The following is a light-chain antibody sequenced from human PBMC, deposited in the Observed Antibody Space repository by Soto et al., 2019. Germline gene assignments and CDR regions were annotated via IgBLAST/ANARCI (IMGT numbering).Light chain of an antibody. Sequence: DIQMTQSPSSLSASVGDRVTITCQASQDISNYLNWYQQKPGKAPKLLIYDASNLETGVPSRFSGSGSGTDFTFIISSMQPADIATYYCQQYDDLPRTFGGGTKVESK. J-gene: IGKJ4*01. CDR2: DAS. CDR3: QQYDDLPRT. V-gene: IGKV1-33*01. CDR1: QDISNY.